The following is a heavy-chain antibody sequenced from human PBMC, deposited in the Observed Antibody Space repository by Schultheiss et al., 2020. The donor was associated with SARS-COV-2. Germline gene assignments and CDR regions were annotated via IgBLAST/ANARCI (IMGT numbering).Heavy chain of an antibody. V-gene: IGHV4-39*07. Sequence: SQTLSLTCTVSGGSISSSSYYWGWIRQPPGKGLEWIGSIYYSGSTYYNPSLKSRVTISVDTSKNQFSLKLSSVTAADTAVYYCARVGYCSSTSCPELVYYYYYYMDVWGKGTTVTVAS. CDR1: GGSISSSSYY. CDR3: ARVGYCSSTSCPELVYYYYYYMDV. CDR2: IYYSGST. J-gene: IGHJ6*03. D-gene: IGHD2-2*01.